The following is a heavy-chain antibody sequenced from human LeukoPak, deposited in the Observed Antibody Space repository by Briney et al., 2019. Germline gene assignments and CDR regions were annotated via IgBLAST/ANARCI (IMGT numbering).Heavy chain of an antibody. D-gene: IGHD2-2*01. CDR1: GYTFTSYD. CDR2: MNPNSGNT. Sequence: ASVKVSCTASGYTFTSYDINWVRQATGQGLEWMGWMNPNSGNTGYAQKFQGRVTMTRNTSISTAYMELSSLRSEDTAVYYCARQIGDCSSTSCYSWFDPWGQGTLVTVSS. J-gene: IGHJ5*02. CDR3: ARQIGDCSSTSCYSWFDP. V-gene: IGHV1-8*01.